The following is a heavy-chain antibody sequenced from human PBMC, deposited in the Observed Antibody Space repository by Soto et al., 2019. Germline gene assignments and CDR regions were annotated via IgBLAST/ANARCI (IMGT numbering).Heavy chain of an antibody. V-gene: IGHV1-46*01. CDR1: GYTFSTYY. CDR2: IYPSGDTA. J-gene: IGHJ4*02. D-gene: IGHD1-1*01. Sequence: QVLLVQSGAEVKKPGASVKVSCKASGYTFSTYYMHWMRQAPGQGLEWMGVIYPSGDTAVYAQKFQGRVSMTRDTSTSTVSMELSSLRLEDTAVYYCAREKGGGTHDYWGQGTLVTVSS. CDR3: AREKGGGTHDY.